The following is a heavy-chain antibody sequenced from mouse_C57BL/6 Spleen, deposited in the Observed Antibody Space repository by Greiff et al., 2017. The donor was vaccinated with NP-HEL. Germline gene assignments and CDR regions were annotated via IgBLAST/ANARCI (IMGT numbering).Heavy chain of an antibody. Sequence: DVMLVESGGGLVQPGGSLKLSCAASGFTFSDYGMAWVRQAPRKGPEWVAFISNLAYSIYYADTVTGRFTISRENAKNTLYLEMSSLRSEDTAMYYCARRDLLWYFDVWGTGTTVTVSS. V-gene: IGHV5-15*04. J-gene: IGHJ1*03. D-gene: IGHD2-1*01. CDR3: ARRDLLWYFDV. CDR2: ISNLAYSI. CDR1: GFTFSDYG.